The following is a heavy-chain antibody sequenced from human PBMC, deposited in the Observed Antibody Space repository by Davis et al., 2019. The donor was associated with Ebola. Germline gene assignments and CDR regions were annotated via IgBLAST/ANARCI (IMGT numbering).Heavy chain of an antibody. CDR1: GFTFSSYA. Sequence: PGESLKISCAASGFTFSSYAMSWVRQAPGKGLEWVSAISGSGGSTYYADSVKGRFTISRDNSKNTLYLQMNSLRAEDTAVYYCAKDIQGEYYYYGMDVWGQGTTVTVSS. J-gene: IGHJ6*02. CDR2: ISGSGGST. CDR3: AKDIQGEYYYYGMDV. V-gene: IGHV3-23*01. D-gene: IGHD3-16*01.